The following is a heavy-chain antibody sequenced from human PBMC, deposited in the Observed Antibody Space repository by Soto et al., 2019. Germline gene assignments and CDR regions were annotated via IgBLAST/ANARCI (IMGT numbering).Heavy chain of an antibody. CDR1: GDSVSSNSAA. CDR2: TYYRSTRWYN. V-gene: IGHV6-1*01. CDR3: AATTSLQWYSMDF. J-gene: IGHJ6*03. Sequence: QVQLQQSSPGLVRPSQTLSLTCAISGDSVSSNSAAWNWIRQSPSRGLEWLGRTYYRSTRWYNDYAVSVKSRITVNPDTSKNQFSLHLNSVTPEDTAVYYGAATTSLQWYSMDFWDTGTPVTVSS. D-gene: IGHD1-7*01.